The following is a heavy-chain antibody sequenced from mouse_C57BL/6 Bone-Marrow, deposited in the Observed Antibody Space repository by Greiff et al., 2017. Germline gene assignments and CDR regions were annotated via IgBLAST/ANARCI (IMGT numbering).Heavy chain of an antibody. D-gene: IGHD1-1*01. CDR1: GYAFSSSW. Sequence: VQLQQSGPELVKPGASVKISCKASGYAFSSSWMNWVKQRPGKGLEWIGRIYPGGGDTNYNGKFKGQATLTADKSSSTAYMQLSSLTSEDSAVYFCARVTTVVAANFDVWGTGTTVTVSS. CDR3: ARVTTVVAANFDV. V-gene: IGHV1-82*01. CDR2: IYPGGGDT. J-gene: IGHJ1*03.